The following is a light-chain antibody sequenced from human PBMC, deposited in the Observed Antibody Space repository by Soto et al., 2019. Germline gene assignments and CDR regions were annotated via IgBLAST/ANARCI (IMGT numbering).Light chain of an antibody. CDR1: QSVSNNY. V-gene: IGKV3-20*01. Sequence: EIVLTQSPGTLSLSPGERATLSCRASQSVSNNYLAWYQQKPGQAPRLLIYGASSRATGIPDRFSGSGSGTDFTLTISRLEPEDFAVYYCPQYGSSPMTFGQGTRLEIK. J-gene: IGKJ5*01. CDR3: PQYGSSPMT. CDR2: GAS.